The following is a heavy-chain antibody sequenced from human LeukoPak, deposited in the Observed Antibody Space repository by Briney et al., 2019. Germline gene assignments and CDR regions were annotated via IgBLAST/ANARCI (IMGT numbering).Heavy chain of an antibody. J-gene: IGHJ4*02. CDR1: GGSFSGYY. CDR3: ARHEVYCSSTSCYALFDY. D-gene: IGHD2-2*01. CDR2: INHSGST. Sequence: SETLSLTCAVYGGSFSGYYWSWIRQPPGKGLEWIGEINHSGSTNYNPSLKSRVTISVDTSKNQFSLKLSSVTAADTAVYYCARHEVYCSSTSCYALFDYWGQGTLVTVSS. V-gene: IGHV4-34*01.